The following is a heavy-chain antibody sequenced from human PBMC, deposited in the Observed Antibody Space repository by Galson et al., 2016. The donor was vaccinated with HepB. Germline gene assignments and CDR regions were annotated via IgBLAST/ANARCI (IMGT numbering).Heavy chain of an antibody. CDR2: ISYDGGDK. V-gene: IGHV3-30*19. CDR1: GFTFSRYG. D-gene: IGHD2-21*02. J-gene: IGHJ4*02. CDR3: AKLDCGRDCPRDD. Sequence: SLRLSCAASGFTFSRYGMHWVRQAPGKGLEWVAVISYDGGDKHYADSVKGRLTVSRDNSKNTLFLQVNSLRVEDTAVYYCAKLDCGRDCPRDDWGQGTQVTVS.